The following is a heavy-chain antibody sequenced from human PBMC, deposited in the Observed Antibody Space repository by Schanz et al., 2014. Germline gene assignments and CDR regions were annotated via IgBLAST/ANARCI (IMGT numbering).Heavy chain of an antibody. CDR3: AGAVATIRADSFDI. CDR2: TRYDGNNK. CDR1: GFTFSDYY. V-gene: IGHV3-11*04. J-gene: IGHJ3*02. D-gene: IGHD5-12*01. Sequence: VQLLESGGGLVKPGGSLRLSCAASGFTFSDYYMSWIRQAPGKGLEWVAATRYDGNNKYYVDSVKGRFTISRDNAKNSLYLQMNSLRAEDTAVYYCAGAVATIRADSFDIWGQGTMVAVSS.